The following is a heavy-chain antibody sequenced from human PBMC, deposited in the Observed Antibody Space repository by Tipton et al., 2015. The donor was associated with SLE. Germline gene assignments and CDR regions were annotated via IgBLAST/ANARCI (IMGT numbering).Heavy chain of an antibody. V-gene: IGHV1-69*09. Sequence: QLVQSGPEVKEPGSSVKVSCKTSGGTFGGYAVSWVRQAPGQGLEWMGRIIMMPEIPDYAQKFQGRVSFTADRSTSTAYMELSGLRSEDTAVYYCARPGADYHDSSGHYFHYFGMDVWGQGTTVTVSS. CDR1: GGTFGGYA. D-gene: IGHD3-22*01. CDR3: ARPGADYHDSSGHYFHYFGMDV. J-gene: IGHJ6*02. CDR2: IIMMPEIP.